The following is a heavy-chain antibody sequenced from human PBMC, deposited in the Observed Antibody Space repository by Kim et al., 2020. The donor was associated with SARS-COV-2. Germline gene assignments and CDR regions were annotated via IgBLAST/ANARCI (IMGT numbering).Heavy chain of an antibody. CDR1: GGSISTSNYY. Sequence: SETLSLTCSASGGSISTSNYYWGWIRQSPGKGLEWIGSIYYRGSTYYNPSLKSRVTISADTSKSQFSLKLTSVTAADTAVYYCARSSTTVTSRFDFWGQGILVTVSS. CDR2: IYYRGST. D-gene: IGHD4-17*01. V-gene: IGHV4-39*01. J-gene: IGHJ4*02. CDR3: ARSSTTVTSRFDF.